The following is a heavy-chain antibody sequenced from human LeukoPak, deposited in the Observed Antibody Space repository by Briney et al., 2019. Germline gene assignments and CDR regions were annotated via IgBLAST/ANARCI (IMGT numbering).Heavy chain of an antibody. Sequence: SQTLSLTCATSGDSVSSDSAAWNWIRQSPSRGLEWLGRTYYRSKWYNDYAVSVKSRITINPDTSKNQFSLQLNSVTPEDTAVYYCARDSLVVPAAIPFDYWGQGTLVTVSS. CDR2: TYYRSKWYN. V-gene: IGHV6-1*01. D-gene: IGHD2-2*01. CDR3: ARDSLVVPAAIPFDY. J-gene: IGHJ4*02. CDR1: GDSVSSDSAA.